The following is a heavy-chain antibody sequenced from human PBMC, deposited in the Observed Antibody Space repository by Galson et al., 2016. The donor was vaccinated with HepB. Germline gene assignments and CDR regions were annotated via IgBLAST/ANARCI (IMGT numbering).Heavy chain of an antibody. D-gene: IGHD6-19*01. CDR1: GFTFSSYA. J-gene: IGHJ4*02. CDR2: ISGSGVIT. V-gene: IGHV3-23*01. Sequence: SLRLSCAASGFTFSSYAMSWVRQAPGKGLEWVSAISGSGVITYYADSVKGRFTISRDNSKNTLYLQMNSLRAEDTAVYYRAKDQKRRLLSPITVAGTDYWGQGTLVTVSS. CDR3: AKDQKRRLLSPITVAGTDY.